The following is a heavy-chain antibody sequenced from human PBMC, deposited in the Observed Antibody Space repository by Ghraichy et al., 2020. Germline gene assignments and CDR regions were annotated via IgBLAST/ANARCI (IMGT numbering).Heavy chain of an antibody. CDR2: IYYSGST. J-gene: IGHJ4*02. CDR3: ASGGNSLTNFDY. Sequence: SETLSLTCTVSGGSISSGGYYWSWIRQHPGKGQEWIGYIYYSGSTYYNPSLKSRVTISVDTSKNQFSLKLSSVTAADTAVYYCASGGNSLTNFDYWGQGTLVTVSS. CDR1: GGSISSGGYY. D-gene: IGHD4-23*01. V-gene: IGHV4-31*03.